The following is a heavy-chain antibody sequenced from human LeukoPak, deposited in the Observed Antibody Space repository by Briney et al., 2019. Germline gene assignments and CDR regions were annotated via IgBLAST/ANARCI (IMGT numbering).Heavy chain of an antibody. CDR3: ARRRIGELSYYYYGMDV. D-gene: IGHD3-10*01. CDR1: GYTFTSYY. V-gene: IGHV1-46*01. J-gene: IGHJ6*02. Sequence: ASVKVSCKASGYTFTSYYMHWVRQAPGQGLEWMGIINPSGGSTSYAQKFQGRVTMTRDTSTSTVYMELSSPRSEDTAVYYCARRRIGELSYYYYGMDVWGQGTTVTVSS. CDR2: INPSGGST.